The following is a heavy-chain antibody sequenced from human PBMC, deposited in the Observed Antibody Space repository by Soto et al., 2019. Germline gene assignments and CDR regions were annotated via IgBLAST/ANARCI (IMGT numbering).Heavy chain of an antibody. D-gene: IGHD1-26*01. J-gene: IGHJ5*02. CDR2: TSSDGNTK. Sequence: QVLLVESGGGVVQPGTSLRLSCAASGFSFRNYGMHCVRQAPGKGLEWVAVTSSDGNTKNYAASVKGRFTISSDTSKNTLYLQMSSLRAEDTALYYCARWGGRYYESWFAPWGQGTLVIVSS. CDR3: ARWGGRYYESWFAP. CDR1: GFSFRNYG. V-gene: IGHV3-33*01.